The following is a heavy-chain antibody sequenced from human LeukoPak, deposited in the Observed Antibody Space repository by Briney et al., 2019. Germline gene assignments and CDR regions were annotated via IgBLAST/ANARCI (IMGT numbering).Heavy chain of an antibody. CDR3: ARVPPGGGEASWYYFDY. D-gene: IGHD3-16*01. V-gene: IGHV4-59*12. CDR1: GGSISSYY. Sequence: SETLSLTCTVSGGSISSYYWSWIRQPPGKGLEWIGYIYYSGSTNYNPSLKSRVTISVDTSKNQFSLKLSSVTAADTAVYYCARVPPGGGEASWYYFDYWGQGTLVTVSS. CDR2: IYYSGST. J-gene: IGHJ4*02.